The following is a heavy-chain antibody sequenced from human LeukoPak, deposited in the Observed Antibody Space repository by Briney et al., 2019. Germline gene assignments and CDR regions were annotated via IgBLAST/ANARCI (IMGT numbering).Heavy chain of an antibody. CDR3: ARHPITRYYDSSGYSAGGPDY. J-gene: IGHJ4*02. D-gene: IGHD3-22*01. Sequence: GESLKISCKGSGYSLTSYWIGWVRQMPGKGLEWMGIIYPGDSDTKYSPSFQGQVTISADRSSNTAYLQWSSLKALDTAIYYCARHPITRYYDSSGYSAGGPDYWGQGTLVTVSS. V-gene: IGHV5-51*01. CDR1: GYSLTSYW. CDR2: IYPGDSDT.